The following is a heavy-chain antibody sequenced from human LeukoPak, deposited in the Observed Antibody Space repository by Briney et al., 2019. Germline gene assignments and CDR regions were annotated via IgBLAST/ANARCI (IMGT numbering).Heavy chain of an antibody. D-gene: IGHD6-13*01. J-gene: IGHJ4*02. CDR2: ISSSSSYI. V-gene: IGHV3-21*01. CDR3: ARGKPAAGTLTRRLSVHDY. Sequence: GGSLRLSCAASGFTFSSYSMNWVRQAPGKGLEWVSSISSSSSYIYYADSVKGRFTISRDNAKNSLYLQMNSLRAEDTAVYYCARGKPAAGTLTRRLSVHDYWGQGTLVTVSS. CDR1: GFTFSSYS.